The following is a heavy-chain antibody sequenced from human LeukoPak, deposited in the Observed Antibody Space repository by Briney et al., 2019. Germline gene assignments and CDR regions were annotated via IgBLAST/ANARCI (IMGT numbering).Heavy chain of an antibody. CDR3: AKQSYARSLGE. J-gene: IGHJ4*02. CDR2: TNSGGTST. V-gene: IGHV3-23*01. CDR1: GFPFSDFS. Sequence: GGSLRLSCATSGFPFSDFSMSWVRQAPGKGLEWISTTNSGGTSTYYAESVKGRYTISRDNSKNTLYLQMSSLRVEDTAVYYCAKQSYARSLGEGGPGTLVSVSS. D-gene: IGHD2-8*01.